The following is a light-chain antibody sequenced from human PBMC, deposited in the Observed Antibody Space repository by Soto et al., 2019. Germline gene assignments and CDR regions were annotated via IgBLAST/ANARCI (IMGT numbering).Light chain of an antibody. V-gene: IGLV2-23*02. CDR3: CSHAGSRWV. CDR1: SDDIGNFNL. Sequence: QSVLTQPASVSGSPGQSITFSCTGSSDDIGNFNLVSWYQQYPGKAPKLVLYEVNKRPLGVSDRFSGSKSGNTASLTISGLQAEDEADYHCCSHAGSRWVFGGGIKVTVL. CDR2: EVN. J-gene: IGLJ3*02.